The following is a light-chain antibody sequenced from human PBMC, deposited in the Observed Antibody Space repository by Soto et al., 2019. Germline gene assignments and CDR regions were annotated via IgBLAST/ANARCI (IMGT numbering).Light chain of an antibody. CDR2: LNSDGSH. V-gene: IGLV4-69*01. CDR3: QTWGTGSVV. Sequence: QLVLTQSPSASASLGASVKLTCTLSSGHSSYALAWHQQQPEKGPRYLMKLNSDGSHSKGDGIPARFSGSSSGAERYLTISSLQSEDEADYYCQTWGTGSVVFGGGTKLTVL. CDR1: SGHSSYA. J-gene: IGLJ2*01.